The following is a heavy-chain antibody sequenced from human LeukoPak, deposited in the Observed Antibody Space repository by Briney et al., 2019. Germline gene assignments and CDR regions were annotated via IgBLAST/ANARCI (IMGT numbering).Heavy chain of an antibody. CDR1: GFTFSNYW. CDR3: AGVNTVTTPGEFDY. V-gene: IGHV3-7*01. D-gene: IGHD4-17*01. J-gene: IGHJ4*02. Sequence: GGSLRLSCAASGFTFSNYWMSWVRQAPGKGLEWVANIKQDGSEKNYVDSVKGRFTVSRDNAKNSLYLQMNSLRAEDTAVYYCAGVNTVTTPGEFDYWGQGTLVTVSS. CDR2: IKQDGSEK.